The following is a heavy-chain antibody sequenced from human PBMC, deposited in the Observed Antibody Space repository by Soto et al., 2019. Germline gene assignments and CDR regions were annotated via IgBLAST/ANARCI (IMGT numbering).Heavy chain of an antibody. Sequence: ASVKVSCTASGYTFTSYDINWVRQATGQGLEWMGWMNPNSGNTGYAQKFQGRVTMTRNTSISTAYMELSSLRSEDTAVYYCARVYSYGGRAKGKRRYYYYYMDVWGKGTTVTVSS. CDR3: ARVYSYGGRAKGKRRYYYYYMDV. J-gene: IGHJ6*03. D-gene: IGHD5-18*01. V-gene: IGHV1-8*01. CDR1: GYTFTSYD. CDR2: MNPNSGNT.